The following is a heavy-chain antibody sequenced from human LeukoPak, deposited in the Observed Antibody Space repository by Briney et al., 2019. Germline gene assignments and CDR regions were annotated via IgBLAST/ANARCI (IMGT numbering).Heavy chain of an antibody. D-gene: IGHD6-19*01. CDR1: GFTFNRNA. CDR3: VRRGDASSGWGDHDY. Sequence: GGSLRLSCAASGFTFNRNAISWVHQARGKGLEWVSTIGGSGDKTFYADSVKGRFTISRDNSKNMLHLQMSSLTGEDTALYYCVRRGDASSGWGDHDYWGQGALVTVSS. CDR2: IGGSGDKT. J-gene: IGHJ4*02. V-gene: IGHV3-23*01.